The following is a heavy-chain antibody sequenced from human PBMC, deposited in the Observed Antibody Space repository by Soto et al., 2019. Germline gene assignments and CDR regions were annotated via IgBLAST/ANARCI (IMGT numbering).Heavy chain of an antibody. J-gene: IGHJ4*02. V-gene: IGHV4-30-2*01. D-gene: IGHD3-22*01. CDR2: IYHSGST. Sequence: QLQLQESGSGLVKPSQTLSLTCAVSGGSISSGGYSWSWIRQPPGKGLEWIGYIYHSGSTYYNTSHRLRVTISVDRYKNQFSLKLSSVTAADTVVYYCARGGVDYYDSSGYYFSPYYFDYSGQGTLVTFSS. CDR3: ARGGVDYYDSSGYYFSPYYFDY. CDR1: GGSISSGGYS.